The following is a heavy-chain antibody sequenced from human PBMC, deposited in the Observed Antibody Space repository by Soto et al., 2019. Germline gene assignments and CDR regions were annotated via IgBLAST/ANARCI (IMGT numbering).Heavy chain of an antibody. D-gene: IGHD2-21*02. CDR2: ISHDGRVT. J-gene: IGHJ4*02. CDR3: AREHYGDSQYFEY. CDR1: GFTFNSLS. Sequence: QVQLVESGGGMVQPGTSLRLSCAASGFTFNSLSLHWVRQRPDKGLEWVAVISHDGRVTFYADFVKGRFTVSRDNSKNTIYLQVNSLRAEDTAVYYCAREHYGDSQYFEYCGQGTLVTVSS. V-gene: IGHV3-30*04.